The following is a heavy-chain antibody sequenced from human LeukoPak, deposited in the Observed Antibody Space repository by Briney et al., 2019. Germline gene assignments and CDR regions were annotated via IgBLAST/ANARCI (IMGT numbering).Heavy chain of an antibody. CDR1: GGSISSYY. CDR2: IYYSGST. D-gene: IGHD6-13*01. J-gene: IGHJ4*02. CDR3: ARDSYSSFDY. Sequence: KPSEALSLTSTVSGGSISSYYWSWIRQPPGKGLEWIGYIYYSGSTNYNPSLKSRVTISVDTSKNQFSLKLSSVTAADTAVYYCARDSYSSFDYWGQGTLVTVSS. V-gene: IGHV4-59*01.